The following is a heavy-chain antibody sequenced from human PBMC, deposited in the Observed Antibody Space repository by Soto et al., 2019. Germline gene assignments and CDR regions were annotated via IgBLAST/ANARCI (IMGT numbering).Heavy chain of an antibody. D-gene: IGHD4-17*01. CDR3: ARAQNDYGDLNWFDP. Sequence: PSETLSLTCAVYGGSFSGYYWSWIRQPPGKGLEWIGEINHSGSTNYNPSLKSRVTISVDTSKNQFSLKLSSVTAADTVVYYCARAQNDYGDLNWFDPWGQGTLVTVSS. V-gene: IGHV4-34*01. J-gene: IGHJ5*02. CDR2: INHSGST. CDR1: GGSFSGYY.